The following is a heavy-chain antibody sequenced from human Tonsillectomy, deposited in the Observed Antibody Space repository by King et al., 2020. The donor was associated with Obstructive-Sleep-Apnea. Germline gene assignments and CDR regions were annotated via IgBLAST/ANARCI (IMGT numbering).Heavy chain of an antibody. CDR1: GGSISGSRYY. D-gene: IGHD3-10*01. V-gene: IGHV4-39*07. CDR3: ASAEAFWFGCVR. CDR2: VYYSGST. J-gene: IGHJ4*02. Sequence: VQLQESGPGLVKPSETLSLTCTVSGGSISGSRYYWGWIRQPPGKWLEWVGSVYYSGSTYYNPSLKSRVTISVDTSKNQFSLKLNSVTAADTAVYYCASAEAFWFGCVRWGQGTLVTVSS.